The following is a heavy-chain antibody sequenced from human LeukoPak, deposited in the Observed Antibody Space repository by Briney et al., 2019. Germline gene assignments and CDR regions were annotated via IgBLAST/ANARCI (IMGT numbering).Heavy chain of an antibody. V-gene: IGHV3-23*01. CDR3: AKLISPYDY. Sequence: GGSLRLSCAASGFTFNTYGMSWVRQAPGKGLEWVSGISGSGGATYYADSVKGRFTISRDNSKNTLYLQMNSLRAEDTAVYYCAKLISPYDYWGQGTLVLVSS. CDR2: ISGSGGAT. CDR1: GFTFNTYG. J-gene: IGHJ4*02.